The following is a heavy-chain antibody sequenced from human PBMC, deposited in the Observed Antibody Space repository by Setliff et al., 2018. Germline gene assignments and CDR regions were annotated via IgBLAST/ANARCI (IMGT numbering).Heavy chain of an antibody. CDR1: GFAFSSSG. J-gene: IGHJ6*03. CDR2: ISVYNGNT. V-gene: IGHV1-18*01. CDR3: ARLTYNLYYYYLDV. Sequence: ASVKVSCKASGFAFSSSGISWVRQAPGQGLEWMGWISVYNGNTNYAQTFQDRVTMTTDTSTNTAYLDLRNLRSDDTAVYYCARLTYNLYYYYLDVWGKGTPVTVFS. D-gene: IGHD1-1*01.